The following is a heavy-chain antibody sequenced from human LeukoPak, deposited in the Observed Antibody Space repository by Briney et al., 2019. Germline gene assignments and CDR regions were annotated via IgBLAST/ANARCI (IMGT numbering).Heavy chain of an antibody. CDR2: IVVGSGNT. D-gene: IGHD5-12*01. CDR3: AAVPWGVATITLIDY. J-gene: IGHJ4*02. V-gene: IGHV1-58*02. Sequence: SVKVSCKASGFTFTSSAMQWVRQARGQRLEWIGWIVVGSGNTNYAQKFQERVTITRDMSTSTAYMELSSLRSEDTAVYCCAAVPWGVATITLIDYWGQGTLVTVSS. CDR1: GFTFTSSA.